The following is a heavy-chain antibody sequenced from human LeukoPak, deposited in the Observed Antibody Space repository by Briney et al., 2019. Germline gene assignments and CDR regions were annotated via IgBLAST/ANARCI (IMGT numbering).Heavy chain of an antibody. CDR3: ASQYRSSWYTQNHLDY. D-gene: IGHD6-13*01. CDR1: GFTFTSYA. CDR2: ISYDGSNK. J-gene: IGHJ4*02. V-gene: IGHV3-30-3*01. Sequence: EAGGSLRLSCAASGFTFTSYAMHWVRQAPGKGLEWVAVISYDGSNKYYADSVKGRFTISRDNSKNTLYLEMNSLRAEDTAVYYCASQYRSSWYTQNHLDYWGQGTLVTVSS.